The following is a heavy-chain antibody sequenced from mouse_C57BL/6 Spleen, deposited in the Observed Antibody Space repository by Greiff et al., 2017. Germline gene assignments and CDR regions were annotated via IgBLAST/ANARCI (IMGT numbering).Heavy chain of an antibody. Sequence: QVQLQQPGAELVKPGASVKLSCKASGYTFTSYWMPWVKQSPGQCLEWIGMIHPNSCSTNHNEKFKSKATLTVDKYSSTAYMQLSSLTSADSAVYSCARSMGLLLQAYWGQGTLVTVSA. V-gene: IGHV1-64*01. CDR3: ARSMGLLLQAY. CDR2: IHPNSCST. J-gene: IGHJ3*01. CDR1: GYTFTSYW. D-gene: IGHD1-1*01.